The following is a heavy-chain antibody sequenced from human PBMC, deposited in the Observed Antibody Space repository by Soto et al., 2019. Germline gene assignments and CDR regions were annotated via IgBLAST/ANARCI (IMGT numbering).Heavy chain of an antibody. Sequence: KSSETLSLTCTVSGGSISSYYWSWIRQSAGKGLEWIGRIYNGGNTQYNPSLRSRVTVSADTSKNQFSLRLNSVTAADTAVYYCARDGSDSYGLDVWGQGTTVTVSS. V-gene: IGHV4-4*07. J-gene: IGHJ6*02. D-gene: IGHD3-10*01. CDR3: ARDGSDSYGLDV. CDR1: GGSISSYY. CDR2: IYNGGNT.